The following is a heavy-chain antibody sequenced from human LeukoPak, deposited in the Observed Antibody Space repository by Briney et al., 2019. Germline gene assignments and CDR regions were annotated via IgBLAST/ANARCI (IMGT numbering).Heavy chain of an antibody. Sequence: GESLRLSCAASGFKFSDSWMSLVRQAPGKGPEWVANIKQDGSQRYYVDSVRGRFAISRDNAKNSLFLQMNGLRAEDTAVYYCARRGGSSSRRSPIDYWGQGTLVTVSS. J-gene: IGHJ4*02. CDR2: IKQDGSQR. CDR3: ARRGGSSSRRSPIDY. D-gene: IGHD6-6*01. CDR1: GFKFSDSW. V-gene: IGHV3-7*01.